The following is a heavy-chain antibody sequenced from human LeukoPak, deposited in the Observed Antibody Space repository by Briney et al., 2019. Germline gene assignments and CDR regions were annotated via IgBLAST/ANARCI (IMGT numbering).Heavy chain of an antibody. CDR1: GYFFTAYW. Sequence: GESLQISCETSGYFFTAYWIGWVRPLPGTGLEWVGAIYPDDSDVRYSPSFQGQVIISADKSIRTAYLQWSSLKASDTAMYYCARQRGASGTINHFDPWGQGTLVTVSS. CDR2: IYPDDSDV. CDR3: ARQRGASGTINHFDP. J-gene: IGHJ5*02. D-gene: IGHD3-10*01. V-gene: IGHV5-51*01.